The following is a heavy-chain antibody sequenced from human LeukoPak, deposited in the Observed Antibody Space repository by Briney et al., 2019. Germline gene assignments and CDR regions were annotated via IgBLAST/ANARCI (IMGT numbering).Heavy chain of an antibody. Sequence: TGGSLRLSCAASGFTFSSYAMHWVRQAPGKGLEWVAVISYDGSNKYYADSVKGRFTISRDNSKNTLYLQMNSLRAEDTAVYYCARDDYYDSSGYYGSGYWGQGTLVTVSS. V-gene: IGHV3-30*04. D-gene: IGHD3-22*01. CDR3: ARDDYYDSSGYYGSGY. J-gene: IGHJ4*02. CDR2: ISYDGSNK. CDR1: GFTFSSYA.